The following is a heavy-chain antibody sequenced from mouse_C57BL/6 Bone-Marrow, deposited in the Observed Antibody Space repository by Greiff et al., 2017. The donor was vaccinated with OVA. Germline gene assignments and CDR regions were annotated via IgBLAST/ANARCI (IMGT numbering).Heavy chain of an antibody. Sequence: EVQLQQSGAELVRPGASVKLSCTASGFTIKDDYMHWVKQRPEQGLEWIGWIDPENGDTEYASKFQGKATITADTSSNTAYLQLSSLTSEDTAVYYCATSGLFDYWGQGTTLTVSS. J-gene: IGHJ2*01. CDR2: IDPENGDT. CDR1: GFTIKDDY. V-gene: IGHV14-4*01. CDR3: ATSGLFDY.